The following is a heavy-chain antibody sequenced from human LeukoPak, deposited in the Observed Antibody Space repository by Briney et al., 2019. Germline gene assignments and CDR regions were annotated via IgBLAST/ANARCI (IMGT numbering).Heavy chain of an antibody. V-gene: IGHV4-34*01. CDR2: INHSGST. J-gene: IGHJ5*02. CDR1: GGSFSGYY. D-gene: IGHD2-15*01. CDR3: ARVEVAVATEDWFDP. Sequence: SETLSLTCAVYGGSFSGYYWSWIRQPPGKGLEWIGEINHSGSTNYNPSLKSRVTISVDTSKNQFSLKLSSVTAADTAVYYCARVEVAVATEDWFDPWGQGTLVAVSS.